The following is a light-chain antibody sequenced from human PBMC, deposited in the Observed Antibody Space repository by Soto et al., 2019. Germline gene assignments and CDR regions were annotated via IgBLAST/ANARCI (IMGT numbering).Light chain of an antibody. V-gene: IGKV3-15*01. CDR1: LSVSSN. CDR3: QQYNNWPPLT. Sequence: EIVMTQSPATLSVSPGERASLSCRASLSVSSNLAWYQQKPGQAPRLLIFHASTRAAGIPARFIGSGSGTEFTLTISSLQSEDFAVYYCQQYNNWPPLTFGGGTKVEIK. CDR2: HAS. J-gene: IGKJ4*01.